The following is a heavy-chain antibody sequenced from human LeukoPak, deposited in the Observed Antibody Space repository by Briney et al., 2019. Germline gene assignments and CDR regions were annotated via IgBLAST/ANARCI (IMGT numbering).Heavy chain of an antibody. CDR2: ISSNGGST. Sequence: GGSLRLSCAASGFTFSTYVMGWVRQAPGKGLEYVSAISSNGGSTYYANSVKGRFTISRDNSKNTLYLQMGSLRAEDMAVYYCARVGYTSYYYYGMDVWGQGTTVTVSS. CDR3: ARVGYTSYYYYGMDV. D-gene: IGHD6-13*01. CDR1: GFTFSTYV. J-gene: IGHJ6*02. V-gene: IGHV3-64*01.